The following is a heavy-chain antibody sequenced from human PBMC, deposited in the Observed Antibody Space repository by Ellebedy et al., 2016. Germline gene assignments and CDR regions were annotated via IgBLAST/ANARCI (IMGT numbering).Heavy chain of an antibody. Sequence: ASVKVSXXASGYTFKSHSISWVRQAPGQGLEWVGWINTYSGNTNYTQKVQGRVSLTTDTSTSTAYLELRNLRSDDTAVYYCGRDSLGYTSLTDYWGQGTLVIVSS. V-gene: IGHV1-18*01. CDR3: GRDSLGYTSLTDY. D-gene: IGHD3-16*02. CDR1: GYTFKSHS. J-gene: IGHJ4*02. CDR2: INTYSGNT.